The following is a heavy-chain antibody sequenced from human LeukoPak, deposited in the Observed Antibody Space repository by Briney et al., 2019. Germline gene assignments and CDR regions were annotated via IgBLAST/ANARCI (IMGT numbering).Heavy chain of an antibody. Sequence: TGGSLRLSCAASGFTFSSYWMHWVRQVPGKGLVWVARINSGGSSITYADSVKGRFTISRDNAKNTLYLQMDSLRAEDTGVYYCARSNQADDYWGQGTLVTVSS. J-gene: IGHJ4*02. V-gene: IGHV3-74*01. CDR1: GFTFSSYW. CDR3: ARSNQADDY. D-gene: IGHD1-14*01. CDR2: INSGGSSI.